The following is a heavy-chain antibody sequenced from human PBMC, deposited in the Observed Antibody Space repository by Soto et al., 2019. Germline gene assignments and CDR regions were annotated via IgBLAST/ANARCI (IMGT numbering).Heavy chain of an antibody. CDR3: AVTMVREILIFESSGMHV. CDR1: GGSFNNYA. D-gene: IGHD3-10*01. Sequence: QVHLVQSGAEVKKPGSSVKVSCKTSGGSFNNYAVSWVRQAPGQGLVWMGGIIPNFDTPNYAQKFQDRVTIIGDESTSKVYMELRRLRSTDTAAYYCAVTMVREILIFESSGMHVWGQGTTVIVSS. CDR2: IIPNFDTP. V-gene: IGHV1-69*01. J-gene: IGHJ6*02.